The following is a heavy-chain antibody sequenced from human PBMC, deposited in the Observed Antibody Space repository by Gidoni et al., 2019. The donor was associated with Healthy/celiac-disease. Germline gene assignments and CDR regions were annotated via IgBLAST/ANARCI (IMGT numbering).Heavy chain of an antibody. D-gene: IGHD3-10*01. J-gene: IGHJ4*02. V-gene: IGHV4-34*01. CDR1: GGSFSGYS. Sequence: QVQLQQWGAGLLKPSETLSLTCAVAGGSFSGYSWSWIRQPPGKGLEWIGEINHSGSTNYNPSLKSRVTISVDTSKNQFSLKLSSVTAADTAVYYCARGRRAMGSGSYPSQVDYWGQGTLVTVSS. CDR3: ARGRRAMGSGSYPSQVDY. CDR2: INHSGST.